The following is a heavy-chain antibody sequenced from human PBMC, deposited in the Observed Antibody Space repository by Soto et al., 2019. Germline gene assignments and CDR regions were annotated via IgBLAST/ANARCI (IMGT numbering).Heavy chain of an antibody. CDR1: GCSICSGGYY. CDR2: IYYSGST. J-gene: IGHJ4*02. D-gene: IGHD6-6*01. CDR3: ARDITGGSPSFFDY. Sequence: SETLSLSCTVSGCSICSGGYYWSWIRQHPGKGLEWIGYIYYSGSTYYNPSLKSRVTISVDTSKNQFSLKLSSVTAADTAVYYCARDITGGSPSFFDYWGQGTLVTVSS. V-gene: IGHV4-31*03.